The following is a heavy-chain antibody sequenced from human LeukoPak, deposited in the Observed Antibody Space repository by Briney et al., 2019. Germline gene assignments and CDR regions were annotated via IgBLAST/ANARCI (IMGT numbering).Heavy chain of an antibody. CDR1: GGSFSGYY. J-gene: IGHJ4*02. CDR3: ARGRVITSEY. D-gene: IGHD3-22*01. V-gene: IGHV4-34*01. CDR2: LYYSGST. Sequence: SETLSLTCAVYGGSFSGYYWSWIRQPPGKGLEWIGSLYYSGSTYYNSSLKSRVTISVDTSKNQFSLKLTSVTAADTAVYYCARGRVITSEYWGQGTLVTVSS.